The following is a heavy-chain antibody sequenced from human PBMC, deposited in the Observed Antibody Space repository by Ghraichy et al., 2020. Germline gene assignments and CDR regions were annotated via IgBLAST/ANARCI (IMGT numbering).Heavy chain of an antibody. CDR1: GGSISSSSYY. D-gene: IGHD4-17*01. J-gene: IGHJ3*02. Sequence: SETLSLTCTVSGGSISSSSYYWGWIRQPPGKGLEWIGSIYYSGSTYYNPSLKSRVTISVDTSKNQFSLKLSSVTAADTAVYYCARIGSDYGDSADAFDIWGQGTMVTVSS. V-gene: IGHV4-39*01. CDR3: ARIGSDYGDSADAFDI. CDR2: IYYSGST.